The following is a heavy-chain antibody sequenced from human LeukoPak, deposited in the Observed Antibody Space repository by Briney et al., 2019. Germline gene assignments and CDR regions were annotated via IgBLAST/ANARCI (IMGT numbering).Heavy chain of an antibody. D-gene: IGHD1-26*01. CDR2: IWYDGSNK. CDR1: GYTLTELS. CDR3: ARGLRGNIYYYYYGMDV. J-gene: IGHJ6*02. Sequence: SCKVSGYTLTELSMHWVRQAPGKGLEWVAVIWYDGSNKYYADSVKGRFTISRDNSKNTLYLQMNSLRAEDTAVYYCARGLRGNIYYYYYGMDVWGQGTTVTVSS. V-gene: IGHV3-33*01.